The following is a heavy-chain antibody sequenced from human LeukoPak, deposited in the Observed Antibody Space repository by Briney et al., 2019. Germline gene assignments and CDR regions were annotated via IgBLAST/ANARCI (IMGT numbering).Heavy chain of an antibody. CDR1: GGSISSYY. CDR3: ASCPWFGEDVGY. V-gene: IGHV4-59*12. CDR2: IYYSGST. D-gene: IGHD3-10*01. Sequence: PSETLSLTCTVSGGSISSYYRSWIRQPPGKELECIGSIYYSGSTYYNPSLKSRVTISVDTSKNQFSLKLSSVTAADTAVYYCASCPWFGEDVGYWGQGTLVTVSS. J-gene: IGHJ4*02.